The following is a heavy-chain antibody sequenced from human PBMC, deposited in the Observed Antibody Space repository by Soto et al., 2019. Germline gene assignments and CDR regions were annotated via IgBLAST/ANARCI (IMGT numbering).Heavy chain of an antibody. V-gene: IGHV4-4*07. D-gene: IGHD3-10*01. CDR3: ARGPRGYVYYHGMDV. J-gene: IGHJ6*02. CDR2: IDTSGTT. Sequence: SETLSLTCTVSGGSISSYYVSWIRQSAGKGLEWIGRIDTSGTTNYNPSLKSRVTMSVDASKNHFSLNLSSVTAADTAVYYCARGPRGYVYYHGMDVWGQGTTVTVS. CDR1: GGSISSYY.